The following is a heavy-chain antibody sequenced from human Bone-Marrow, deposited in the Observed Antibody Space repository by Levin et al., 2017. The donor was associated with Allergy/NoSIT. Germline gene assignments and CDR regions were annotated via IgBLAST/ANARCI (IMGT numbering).Heavy chain of an antibody. D-gene: IGHD4-11*01. J-gene: IGHJ4*02. V-gene: IGHV3-30*03. CDR1: GFTFRSYG. Sequence: PGGSLRLSCAVSGFTFRSYGMHWVRQAPGKGLEWVAFISLDGSDKYYADSVNGRFTISRDNSKNTLYLQMNRLRSEDTAVYYCARERYDYREYYFDYWGQGTLVVVSS. CDR3: ARERYDYREYYFDY. CDR2: ISLDGSDK.